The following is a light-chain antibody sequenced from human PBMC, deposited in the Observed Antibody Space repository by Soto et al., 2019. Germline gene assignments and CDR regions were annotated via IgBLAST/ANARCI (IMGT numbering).Light chain of an antibody. J-gene: IGKJ4*01. CDR2: DAS. CDR3: HQRSNWLT. V-gene: IGKV3-11*01. Sequence: EVVLTQSPATLSLSPGDRATLSCRASQSVGSYLAWYQQKPGQAPSLLVYDASNRASGIPARFSGSGSGTDFTLTISSLEPEDFAVYYCHQRSNWLTFGGGTKVDIK. CDR1: QSVGSY.